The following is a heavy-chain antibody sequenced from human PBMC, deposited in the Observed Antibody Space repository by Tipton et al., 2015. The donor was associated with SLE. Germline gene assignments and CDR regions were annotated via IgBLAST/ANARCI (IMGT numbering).Heavy chain of an antibody. CDR2: ITLGGAT. D-gene: IGHD2-8*01. V-gene: IGHV4-34*01. Sequence: TLSLTCAVYGWSLREYQWSWVRQPPGKGPEWIGGITLGGATDYNPSLKSRVAISVDTSKNHFSLRLTSLTAADTAVYYCVRLRSKVLIDYWGQGTLVTVSS. J-gene: IGHJ4*02. CDR3: VRLRSKVLIDY. CDR1: GWSLREYQ.